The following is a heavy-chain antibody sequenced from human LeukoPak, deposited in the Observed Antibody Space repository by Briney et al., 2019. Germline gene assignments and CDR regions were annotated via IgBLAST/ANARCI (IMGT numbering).Heavy chain of an antibody. CDR2: IYDSGST. J-gene: IGHJ3*02. D-gene: IGHD6-19*01. Sequence: SETLSLTCTVSGASISGYYWSWIRQPPGKGLEWVGYIYDSGSTNYNPSLKSRVAISLDTSKNQFSLRLNSVTAADTAVYYCARVLLPIAWYSSGWYDAFDIWGQGTMVTVSS. V-gene: IGHV4-59*01. CDR3: ARVLLPIAWYSSGWYDAFDI. CDR1: GASISGYY.